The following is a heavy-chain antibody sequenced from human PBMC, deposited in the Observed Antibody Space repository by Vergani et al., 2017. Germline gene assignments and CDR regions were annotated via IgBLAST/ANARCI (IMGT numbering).Heavy chain of an antibody. CDR3: ARDSFSWFGEPNGMDV. Sequence: EVQLVESGGGLVQPGGSLRLSCAASGFTVSSNYMSWVRQAPGKGLEWVSVIYSGGSTYYADSVKGRFTISRDNSKNTLYLQMNSLRAKDTAVYYCARDSFSWFGEPNGMDVWGQGTTVTVSS. CDR2: IYSGGST. D-gene: IGHD3-10*01. J-gene: IGHJ6*02. CDR1: GFTVSSNY. V-gene: IGHV3-66*01.